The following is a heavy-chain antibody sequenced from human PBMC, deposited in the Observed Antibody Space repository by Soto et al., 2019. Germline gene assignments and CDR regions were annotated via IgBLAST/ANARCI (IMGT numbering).Heavy chain of an antibody. J-gene: IGHJ4*02. CDR3: VRPNFGALTHFDF. D-gene: IGHD3-16*01. CDR2: IYPGDSDT. Sequence: GESLKISCKGSGYTFTDYWIGWVRQLPGKGLEWMGIIYPGDSDTRYSPSFQGHVTITVDESISTAYLQWNTLKASDTAMYYCVRPNFGALTHFDFWGQGTLVTVSS. V-gene: IGHV5-51*01. CDR1: GYTFTDYW.